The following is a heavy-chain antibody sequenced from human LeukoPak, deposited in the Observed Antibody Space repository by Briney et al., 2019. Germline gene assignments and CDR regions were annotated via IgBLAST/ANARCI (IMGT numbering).Heavy chain of an antibody. CDR3: ARGMCSSTSCYPNDY. CDR1: GFTFSSYG. V-gene: IGHV3-33*01. D-gene: IGHD2-2*01. Sequence: PGGSLRLSCAASGFTFSSYGMHWVRQAPGKGLEWVAVIWYDGSNKYHADSVKGRFTISRDNSKNTLYLQMNSLRAEDTAVYYCARGMCSSTSCYPNDYWGQGTLVTVSS. CDR2: IWYDGSNK. J-gene: IGHJ4*02.